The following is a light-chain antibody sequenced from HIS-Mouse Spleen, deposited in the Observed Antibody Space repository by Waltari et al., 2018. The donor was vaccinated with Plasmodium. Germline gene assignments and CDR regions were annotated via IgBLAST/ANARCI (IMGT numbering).Light chain of an antibody. CDR3: QQSYITCP. J-gene: IGKJ1*01. Sequence: DIQMTPSPSSLSASVGDRVTITFRASQSISSYLNWYQQKPGTAPKLLIYAAASLQSGVPSRFSGSGAGTDFTRTISSLQPEYFATYDCQQSYITCPLGQGTKVEIK. CDR2: AAA. CDR1: QSISSY. V-gene: IGKV1-39*01.